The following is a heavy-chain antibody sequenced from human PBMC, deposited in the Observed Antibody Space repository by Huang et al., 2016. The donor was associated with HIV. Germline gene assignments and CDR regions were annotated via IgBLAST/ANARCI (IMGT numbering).Heavy chain of an antibody. Sequence: VDSGGSLRLSCAASGFTFSSSWMNWVRQAQGKGRGWVDKIKGSEKYYVDSVKGRCTISGDNAKNSLFLQMNSLGAEDTAVYYCARTYDYNDPGAFDIWGQGTMVTVSS. CDR3: ARTYDYNDPGAFDI. CDR2: IKGSEK. D-gene: IGHD4-4*01. J-gene: IGHJ3*02. CDR1: GFTFSSSW. V-gene: IGHV3-7*01.